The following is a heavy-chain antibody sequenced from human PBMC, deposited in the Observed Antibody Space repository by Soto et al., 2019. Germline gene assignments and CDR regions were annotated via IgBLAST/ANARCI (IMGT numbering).Heavy chain of an antibody. D-gene: IGHD3-3*01. CDR2: ISYDGSNK. J-gene: IGHJ6*02. V-gene: IGHV3-30-3*01. CDR3: ARDYITIFGVVTFDYYYYGMDV. Sequence: RLSCAASGFTFSSYAMHWVRQAPGKGLEWVAVISYDGSNKYYADSVKGRFTISRDNSKNTLYLQMNSLRAEDTAVYYCARDYITIFGVVTFDYYYYGMDVWGQGTTVTVSS. CDR1: GFTFSSYA.